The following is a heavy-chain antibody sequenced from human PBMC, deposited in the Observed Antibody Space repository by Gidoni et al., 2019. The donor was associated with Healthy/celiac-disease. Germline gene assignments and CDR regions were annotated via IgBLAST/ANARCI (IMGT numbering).Heavy chain of an antibody. V-gene: IGHV5-51*01. CDR2: IYPGDSDT. J-gene: IGHJ4*02. CDR3: AREAPSGYSSGFGPPHFDY. CDR1: GYSFTSYW. Sequence: EVQLVQSGAEVKKPGESLKISCKGSGYSFTSYWIGWVRQMPGKGLEWMGIIYPGDSDTRYSPSFQGQVTISADKSISTAYLQWSSLKASDTAMYYCAREAPSGYSSGFGPPHFDYWGQGTLVTVSS. D-gene: IGHD6-19*01.